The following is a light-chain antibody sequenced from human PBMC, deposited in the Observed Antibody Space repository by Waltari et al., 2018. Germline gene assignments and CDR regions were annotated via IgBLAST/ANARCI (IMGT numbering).Light chain of an antibody. CDR1: QSVSSY. CDR3: QQRGNWPLT. J-gene: IGKJ4*01. Sequence: EIVLTQSPATLSLSPGARATLSCRASQSVSSYLAWYQQKPCQAPRLLIYDVSNRATGIPARFSGSGSETDFTLTISSLESEDFAVYYCQQRGNWPLTFGGGTKVEIK. CDR2: DVS. V-gene: IGKV3-11*01.